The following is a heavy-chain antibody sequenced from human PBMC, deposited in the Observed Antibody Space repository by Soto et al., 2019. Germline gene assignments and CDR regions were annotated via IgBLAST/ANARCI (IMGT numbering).Heavy chain of an antibody. CDR3: GKVADSGYYTVER. CDR1: GDTFTSYA. D-gene: IGHD3-22*01. Sequence: ASVKVSCKSSGDTFTSYAMHWVRQAPGQRLEWMGWINAGNGNTKYSQKFQGRVTITRDTSASTAYMELSSLRSEDTAVYYCGKVADSGYYTVERWGQGTLLTVSS. CDR2: INAGNGNT. J-gene: IGHJ4*02. V-gene: IGHV1-3*01.